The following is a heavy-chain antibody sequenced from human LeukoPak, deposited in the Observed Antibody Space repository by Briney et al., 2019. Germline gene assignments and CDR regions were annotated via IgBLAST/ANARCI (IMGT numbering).Heavy chain of an antibody. D-gene: IGHD5-12*01. CDR1: GDPISTSSDY. CDR2: IYYSGST. V-gene: IGHV4-61*08. J-gene: IGHJ4*02. Sequence: PSETLSLTCTVSGDPISTSSDYKWTWIRQPPRKGLEWIGYIYYSGSTNYNPSLQGRVTISVDTSNNQFSLKLTSVTAADTAVYHCAREYSAFDYWGQGTLVTVSS. CDR3: AREYSAFDY.